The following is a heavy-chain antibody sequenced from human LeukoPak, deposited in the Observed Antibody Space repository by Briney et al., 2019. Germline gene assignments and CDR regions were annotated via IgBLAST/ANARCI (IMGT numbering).Heavy chain of an antibody. D-gene: IGHD5-12*01. V-gene: IGHV3-30*04. CDR2: ISYDGSNK. J-gene: IGHJ4*02. Sequence: PGGSLRLSCAASGFTFSSYAMHWVRQAPGKGLEWVAVISYDGSNKYYADSVKGRFTISRDNSKNTLYLQMNSLRAEDMAVYYCARASGSGEYDYWGQGTLVTVSS. CDR1: GFTFSSYA. CDR3: ARASGSGEYDY.